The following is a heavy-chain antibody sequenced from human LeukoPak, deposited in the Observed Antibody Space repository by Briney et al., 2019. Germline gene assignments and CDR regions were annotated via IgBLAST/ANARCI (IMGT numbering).Heavy chain of an antibody. Sequence: SETLSLTCTVSGGSISSGSYYWSWIRQPAGKGLKWIGRIYTSGSTNYNPSLKSRVTISVDTSKNQFSLKLSSVTAADTAVYYCARGAHDSSGYYYEFVFYFDYWGQGTLVTVSS. CDR3: ARGAHDSSGYYYEFVFYFDY. CDR1: GGSISSGSYY. J-gene: IGHJ4*02. CDR2: IYTSGST. D-gene: IGHD3-22*01. V-gene: IGHV4-61*02.